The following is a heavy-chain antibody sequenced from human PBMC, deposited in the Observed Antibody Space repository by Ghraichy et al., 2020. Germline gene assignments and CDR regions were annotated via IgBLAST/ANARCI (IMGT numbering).Heavy chain of an antibody. J-gene: IGHJ4*02. CDR1: GGSISSGSYY. V-gene: IGHV4-61*02. CDR2: IYTSGST. CDR3: ARELCLYCGGDCCFFDY. D-gene: IGHD2-21*02. Sequence: SETLSLTCTVSGGSISSGSYYWSWIRQPAGKGLEWIGRIYTSGSTNYNPSLKSRVTISVDTSKNQFSLKLSSVTAADTAVYYCARELCLYCGGDCCFFDYWGQGTLVTVSS.